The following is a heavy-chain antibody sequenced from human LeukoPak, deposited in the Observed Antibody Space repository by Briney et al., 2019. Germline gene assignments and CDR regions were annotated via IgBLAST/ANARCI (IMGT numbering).Heavy chain of an antibody. CDR2: IYSGGST. V-gene: IGHV3-66*01. J-gene: IGHJ4*02. Sequence: GGSLRLSCAASGFTVSSNYMSWVRRAPGKGLEWVSVIYSGGSTYYADSVKGRFTISRDNSKNTLYLQMNSLRAEDTAVYYCARDRVSSGWFDYWGQGTLVTVSS. CDR3: ARDRVSSGWFDY. CDR1: GFTVSSNY. D-gene: IGHD6-19*01.